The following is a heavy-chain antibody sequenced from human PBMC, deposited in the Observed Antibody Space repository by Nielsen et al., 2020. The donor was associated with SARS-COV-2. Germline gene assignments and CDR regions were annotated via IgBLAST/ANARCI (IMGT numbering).Heavy chain of an antibody. D-gene: IGHD2-2*01. J-gene: IGHJ4*02. Sequence: GESLKISRAASGFTFSSYAMSWVRQAPGKGLEWVSAISGSGGSTYYADSAKGRFTISRDNSKNTLYLQMNSLRAEDTAVYYCAKDRIVVPAATFDYWGQGTLVTVSS. V-gene: IGHV3-23*01. CDR1: GFTFSSYA. CDR2: ISGSGGST. CDR3: AKDRIVVPAATFDY.